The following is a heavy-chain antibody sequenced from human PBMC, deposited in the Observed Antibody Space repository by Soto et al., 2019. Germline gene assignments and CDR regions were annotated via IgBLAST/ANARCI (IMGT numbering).Heavy chain of an antibody. V-gene: IGHV2-5*02. J-gene: IGHJ4*02. CDR1: GFALSTSAVG. Sequence: QITLKESGPTLVKPTQTLTLTCTFSGFALSTSAVGVGWIRQPPGKALEWLVFIYWDDDKRYSPSLTSRLTITKDTSKNQVVLTMTNMDPVDTATYYCAHRVVPATQYNWHGGHSDYWGQGILVTVSS. CDR3: AHRVVPATQYNWHGGHSDY. D-gene: IGHD1-20*01. CDR2: IYWDDDK.